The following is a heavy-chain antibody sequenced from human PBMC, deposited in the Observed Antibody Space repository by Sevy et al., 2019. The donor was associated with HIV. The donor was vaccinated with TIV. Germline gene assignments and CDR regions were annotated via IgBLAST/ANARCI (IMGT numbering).Heavy chain of an antibody. J-gene: IGHJ6*02. CDR1: GFTFSDYW. CDR3: ARDCSSTTCLWGLDF. Sequence: GGSLRLSCAGSGFTFSDYWMSWVRQAPGKGLEWVATIKKDGTERYYVDSVRGRFTMSRDNAKNSLYLQMNSLRVEDTALYYCARDCSSTTCLWGLDFWGQGTTVTVSS. CDR2: IKKDGTER. V-gene: IGHV3-7*03. D-gene: IGHD2-2*01.